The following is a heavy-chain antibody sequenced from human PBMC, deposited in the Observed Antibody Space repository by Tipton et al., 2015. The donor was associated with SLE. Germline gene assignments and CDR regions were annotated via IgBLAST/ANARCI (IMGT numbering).Heavy chain of an antibody. CDR3: ARDLGLEQWPEVWFDS. CDR1: GFTFSTYW. J-gene: IGHJ5*01. Sequence: RLSCAASGFTFSTYWMHWVRQAPGKGLVWVARINTDGRTTSYADSVKGRFTISRDNAKDTLYLQMNSLTAEDTAVYYCARDLGLEQWPEVWFDSWGQGTLVTVSS. CDR2: INTDGRTT. D-gene: IGHD6-19*01. V-gene: IGHV3-74*01.